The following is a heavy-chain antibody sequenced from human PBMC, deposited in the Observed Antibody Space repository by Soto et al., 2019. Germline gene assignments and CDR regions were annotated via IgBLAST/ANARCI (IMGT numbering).Heavy chain of an antibody. Sequence: ASVKVSCTASGYTFYSHSISWVRQAPGQGLEWMGRINADYGNTQYAQKFRGRVTMTTDTSTTTVYMELTNLRSDDTAVYYCARCIQGDYYYGMDVWRQGTTVTVSS. CDR1: GYTFYSHS. CDR3: ARCIQGDYYYGMDV. D-gene: IGHD5-18*01. V-gene: IGHV1-18*01. J-gene: IGHJ6*02. CDR2: INADYGNT.